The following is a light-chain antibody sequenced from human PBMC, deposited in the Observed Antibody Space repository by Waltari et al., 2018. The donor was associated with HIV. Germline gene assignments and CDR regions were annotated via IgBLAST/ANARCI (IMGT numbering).Light chain of an antibody. CDR3: YSTESSGTHRV. CDR2: EDI. V-gene: IGLV3-10*01. CDR1: TLPKKY. Sequence: SYELTQPPSVSVSPGQTARITCSGDTLPKKYAHWYQQKSGQAPVLVIYEDIKRPSGIPGRFSGSSSVTMAILTISVAQVEDEADYDCYSTESSGTHRVFGGGTKLTVL. J-gene: IGLJ3*02.